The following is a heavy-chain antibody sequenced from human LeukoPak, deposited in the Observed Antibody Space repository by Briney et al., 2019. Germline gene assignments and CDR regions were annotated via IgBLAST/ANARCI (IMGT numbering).Heavy chain of an antibody. CDR2: ISNSGRDT. D-gene: IGHD1-26*01. CDR1: GFTFTVYA. J-gene: IGHJ4*02. CDR3: AKDSATTSLDYFDY. Sequence: PGGSLRLSCAASGFTFTVYAMGWVRQAPGKGLEWVSAISNSGRDTYYADSVTGRFTISRDNPKNTLYLQMHSLRADDTAVYYCAKDSATTSLDYFDYWGQGTPVTVSS. V-gene: IGHV3-23*01.